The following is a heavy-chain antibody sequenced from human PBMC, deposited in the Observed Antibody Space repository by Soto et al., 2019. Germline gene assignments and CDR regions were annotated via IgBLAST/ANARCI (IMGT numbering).Heavy chain of an antibody. D-gene: IGHD2-21*01. V-gene: IGHV3-73*02. CDR1: GFTFTDSA. Sequence: EVQLVESGGGLVQPGGSLKLSCAASGFTFTDSAIHWVRQASGKGPEWVGRIRNKVNTYATAYAASVKGRFTISRDEATGTTYLQMNSLQTEDTAVYYCSRRRDWTATDPLDYWGQGTLVTVSS. J-gene: IGHJ4*02. CDR2: IRNKVNTYAT. CDR3: SRRRDWTATDPLDY.